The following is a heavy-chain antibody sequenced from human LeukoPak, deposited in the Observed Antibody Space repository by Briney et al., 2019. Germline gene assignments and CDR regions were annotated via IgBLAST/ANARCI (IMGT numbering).Heavy chain of an antibody. CDR1: GFSLDDYT. J-gene: IGHJ4*02. D-gene: IGHD2-8*01. V-gene: IGHV3-43*01. CDR3: AKMGYCTNGVCFDPTDY. Sequence: GGSLRLSCAASGFSLDDYTVIWVRQAPGKGLEWVSLICWDGGSTYYADSVKGRFTISRDNSKNSLYLQMNSLRTEDTALYYCAKMGYCTNGVCFDPTDYWGQGTLVTVSS. CDR2: ICWDGGST.